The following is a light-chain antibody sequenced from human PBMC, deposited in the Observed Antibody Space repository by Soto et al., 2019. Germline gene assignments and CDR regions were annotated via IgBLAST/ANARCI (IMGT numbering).Light chain of an antibody. CDR2: KNT. CDR3: ATWDDSLSGVL. V-gene: IGLV1-47*01. J-gene: IGLJ2*01. CDR1: SPNIGNHY. Sequence: QSVLTQSPSVSGAPGQRVTISCSGSSPNIGNHYVYWHQQLPGMAPRLLIYKNTQRPSGIPDRFSGSKSGTSASLAIYGLRSEDEADYYCATWDDSLSGVLFGGGTKVTV.